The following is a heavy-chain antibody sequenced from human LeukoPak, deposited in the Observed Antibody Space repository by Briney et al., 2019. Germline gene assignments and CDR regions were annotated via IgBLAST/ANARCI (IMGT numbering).Heavy chain of an antibody. CDR3: AATSGSPFSFYYGMDV. CDR1: GYTFTGYY. V-gene: IGHV1-2*04. D-gene: IGHD1-26*01. J-gene: IGHJ6*02. CDR2: INPNSGGT. Sequence: ASVTVSFTASGYTFTGYYMHWVRQAPGQGLEWMGWINPNSGGTNYAQKFQGWVTMTRDTSISTAYMELSRLRSDDTAVYYCAATSGSPFSFYYGMDVWGQGTTVTVSS.